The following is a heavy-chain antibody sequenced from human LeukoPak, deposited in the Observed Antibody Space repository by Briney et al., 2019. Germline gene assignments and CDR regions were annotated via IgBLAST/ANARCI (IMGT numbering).Heavy chain of an antibody. V-gene: IGHV3-23*01. CDR2: ISGSGGST. CDR1: GFTFSSYA. D-gene: IGHD3-22*01. J-gene: IGHJ4*02. Sequence: GGPLRLSCAASGFTFSSYAMSWVRQAPGKGLEWVSAISGSGGSTYYADSVKGRFTISRDNAKNSLYLQMNSLRAEDTAVYYCARDTVGHYYYDSSGFFDYWGQGTLVTVSS. CDR3: ARDTVGHYYYDSSGFFDY.